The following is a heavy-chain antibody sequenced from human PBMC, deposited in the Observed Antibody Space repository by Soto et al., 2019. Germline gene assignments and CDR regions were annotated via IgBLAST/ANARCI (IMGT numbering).Heavy chain of an antibody. Sequence: SETLSLTCTVSGGSISSYYWSWIRQPPGKGLEWIGYIYYSGSTNYNPSLKSRVTISVDTSKNQFSLKLSSVTAADTAVYYCARNSPRYCTNGVCYPIGYYYYYMDVWGKGTTVTVSS. V-gene: IGHV4-59*01. CDR3: ARNSPRYCTNGVCYPIGYYYYYMDV. D-gene: IGHD2-8*01. CDR2: IYYSGST. CDR1: GGSISSYY. J-gene: IGHJ6*03.